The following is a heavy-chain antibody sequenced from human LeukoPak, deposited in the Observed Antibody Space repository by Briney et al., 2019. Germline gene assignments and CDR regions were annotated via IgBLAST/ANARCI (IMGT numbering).Heavy chain of an antibody. J-gene: IGHJ4*02. D-gene: IGHD3-9*01. CDR1: GDSISSGSYY. Sequence: SETLSLTCTVSGDSISSGSYYWSWIRQPAGKGLEWIGRIYSSGSTNYNPSLKSRVTISVDTSKKQFSLKLSSVTAADTAVYYCARAILTGYYIGIDYWGQGTLVTVSS. V-gene: IGHV4-61*02. CDR3: ARAILTGYYIGIDY. CDR2: IYSSGST.